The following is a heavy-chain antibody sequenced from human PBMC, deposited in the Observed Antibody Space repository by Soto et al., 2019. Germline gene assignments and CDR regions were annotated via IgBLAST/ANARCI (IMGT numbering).Heavy chain of an antibody. J-gene: IGHJ6*02. V-gene: IGHV4-34*01. Sequence: PSETLSLTCAVYGGSFSGYYWSWIRQPPGKGLEWIGEINHSGSTNYNPSLKSRVNISVDTSKNQFSLKLSSVTAADTAVYYCARGVSGKAVPAAIFSPAYYYYDMDVWGQGTTVTVSS. CDR2: INHSGST. CDR1: GGSFSGYY. CDR3: ARGVSGKAVPAAIFSPAYYYYDMDV. D-gene: IGHD2-2*02.